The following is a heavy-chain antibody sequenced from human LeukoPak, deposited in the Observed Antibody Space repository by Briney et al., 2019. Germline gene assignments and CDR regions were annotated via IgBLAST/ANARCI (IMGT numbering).Heavy chain of an antibody. CDR3: ARVSEHGWDEGAHCFDY. CDR2: IRQDASEK. J-gene: IGHJ4*02. V-gene: IGHV3-7*02. Sequence: TGGSLRLSCAASGFTFSRYWMSWVRQAPGKGLEWVANIRQDASEKYYVDSVKGRFTITRDNAKNSLYLQMNSLRDEDTAVYYCARVSEHGWDEGAHCFDYWGQGTLVTVSS. D-gene: IGHD1-26*01. CDR1: GFTFSRYW.